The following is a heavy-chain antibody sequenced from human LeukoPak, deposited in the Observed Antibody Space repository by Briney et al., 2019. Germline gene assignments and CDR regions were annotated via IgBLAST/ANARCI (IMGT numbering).Heavy chain of an antibody. CDR1: GGSISSYY. J-gene: IGHJ6*03. D-gene: IGHD6-13*01. Sequence: PSETLSLTCTVSGGSISSYYWSWIRQPPGKGLEWIGYIYYSGSTNYNPSLKSRVTISVDTSKNQFSLKLNSVTAADTAVYYCARLAAADKYMDVWGKGTTVTVSS. V-gene: IGHV4-59*01. CDR2: IYYSGST. CDR3: ARLAAADKYMDV.